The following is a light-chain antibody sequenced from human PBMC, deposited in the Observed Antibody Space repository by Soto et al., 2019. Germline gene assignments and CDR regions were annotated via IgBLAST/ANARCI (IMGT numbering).Light chain of an antibody. CDR2: DAS. V-gene: IGKV3-11*01. J-gene: IGKJ4*01. Sequence: EIVLTQSPATLSLSPGERATLSCRASQSVGSSLAWYQQKPGQAPRLLIYDASNRATGIPARFSGSGSRTDFTLTISSLEHEDFAVYYCQQRTNWPALTFGGGTKVESK. CDR1: QSVGSS. CDR3: QQRTNWPALT.